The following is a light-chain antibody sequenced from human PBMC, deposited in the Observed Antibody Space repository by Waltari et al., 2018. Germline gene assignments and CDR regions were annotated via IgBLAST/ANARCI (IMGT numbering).Light chain of an antibody. CDR3: QALGSNRWV. CDR2: QDI. V-gene: IGLV3-1*01. J-gene: IGLJ3*02. CDR1: ILGSTY. Sequence: SNELTQPPSVSVSPGQTASITCSGDILGSTYASWYQHKPGQSPLLFIYQDINRPPGIPERFSGSKSGNTATLTISGTQAMDDADYYCQALGSNRWVFGGGTKLTVL.